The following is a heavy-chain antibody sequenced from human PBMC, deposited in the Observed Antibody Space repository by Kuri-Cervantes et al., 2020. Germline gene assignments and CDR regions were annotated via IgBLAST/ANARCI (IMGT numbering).Heavy chain of an antibody. Sequence: SETLSLTCTVSGGSISSYYWSWIRRPPGKGLEWIGEINHSGSTNYNPSLKSRVTISVDTSKNQFSLKLSSVTAADTAVYYCASGSSGWYMNWGQGTLVTVSS. V-gene: IGHV4-59*01. D-gene: IGHD6-19*01. CDR1: GGSISSYY. CDR3: ASGSSGWYMN. CDR2: INHSGST. J-gene: IGHJ4*02.